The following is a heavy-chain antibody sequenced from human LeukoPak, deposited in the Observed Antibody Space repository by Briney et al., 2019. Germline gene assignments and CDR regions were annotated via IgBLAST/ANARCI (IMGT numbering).Heavy chain of an antibody. CDR2: IRSKAYGGTT. CDR1: GFTFGDYA. CDR3: TPNFSYYGSGDY. Sequence: GGSLRLSCTTSGFTFGDYAMSWVRQAPGKGLEWVGFIRSKAYGGTTEYAASVKGRFTISRDDSKSIAYLQMNSLKTEDTAVYYCTPNFSYYGSGDYWGQGTLVTVSS. J-gene: IGHJ4*02. V-gene: IGHV3-49*04. D-gene: IGHD3-10*01.